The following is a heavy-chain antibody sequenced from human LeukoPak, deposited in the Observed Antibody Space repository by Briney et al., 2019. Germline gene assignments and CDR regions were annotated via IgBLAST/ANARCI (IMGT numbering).Heavy chain of an antibody. J-gene: IGHJ3*02. CDR3: ARGAVAVDLGAFDI. CDR2: ISSSGSTI. D-gene: IGHD4-23*01. Sequence: GGSLRLSCAAAGSTFSSYEMNWVRQAPGKGLEWLSYISSSGSTIYYADSVKGRFTISRDNAKNSLYLQMNSLRAEDTAFYYCARGAVAVDLGAFDIWGQGTMVTVSS. CDR1: GSTFSSYE. V-gene: IGHV3-48*03.